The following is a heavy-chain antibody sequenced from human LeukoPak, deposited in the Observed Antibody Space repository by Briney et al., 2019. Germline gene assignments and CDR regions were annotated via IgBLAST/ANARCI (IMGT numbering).Heavy chain of an antibody. Sequence: GGSLRLSCAASGFTFSNYWMHWVRHAPGKGLVWVSRIYSDGSGIAYADSVKGRFTISRDNAKNTLYLQMNSLRAEDTAVYYCARDAYRSSGNWFDPWGQGTLVTVSS. V-gene: IGHV3-74*01. J-gene: IGHJ5*02. D-gene: IGHD6-6*01. CDR3: ARDAYRSSGNWFDP. CDR2: IYSDGSGI. CDR1: GFTFSNYW.